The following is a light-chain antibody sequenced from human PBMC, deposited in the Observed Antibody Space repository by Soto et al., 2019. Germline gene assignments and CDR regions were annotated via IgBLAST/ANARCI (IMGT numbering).Light chain of an antibody. CDR1: QSVSRDY. J-gene: IGKJ2*01. V-gene: IGKV3-20*01. CDR2: GAS. Sequence: EIVLTQSPGILSLSPGERATLSCRASQSVSRDYLAWYQQRPGQAPRLLISGASNRATGIPDRFSGSGSGTDFTLTISRLEPEDFAVYFCHQYGSSPYTFGLGTKLEIK. CDR3: HQYGSSPYT.